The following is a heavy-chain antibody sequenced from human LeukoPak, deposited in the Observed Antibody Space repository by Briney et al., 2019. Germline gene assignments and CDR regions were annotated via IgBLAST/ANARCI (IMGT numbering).Heavy chain of an antibody. Sequence: SQTLSLTCAVDGASFRGYYWSWVRHPAGKGLEWHGEINHSGRNNYNPSIKSRVTISVDTSKTQFSLKLTSVTAADTAVYYCAREVGSLSRWFDPWGQGTLVTVSS. CDR1: GASFRGYY. V-gene: IGHV4-34*01. J-gene: IGHJ5*02. D-gene: IGHD2-2*01. CDR2: INHSGRN. CDR3: AREVGSLSRWFDP.